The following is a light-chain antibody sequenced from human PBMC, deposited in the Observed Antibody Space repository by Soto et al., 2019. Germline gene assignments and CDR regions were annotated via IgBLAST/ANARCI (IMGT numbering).Light chain of an antibody. CDR1: QGINIW. CDR3: QQYSSDSIT. CDR2: TAS. Sequence: DIQMTQSPSTLSASVGDRVTITCRASQGINIWLAWYQQKPGKAPKLLIYTASTLERGVPSRFIGSGSGTDFTLAISRLQPYDLATYYCQQYSSDSITFGPGTRLDIK. J-gene: IGKJ2*01. V-gene: IGKV1-5*03.